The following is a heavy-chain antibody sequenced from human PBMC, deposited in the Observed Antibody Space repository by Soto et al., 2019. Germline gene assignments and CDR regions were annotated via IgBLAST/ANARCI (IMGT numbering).Heavy chain of an antibody. CDR1: GGSISSGDYY. J-gene: IGHJ5*02. V-gene: IGHV4-31*03. D-gene: IGHD3-10*01. CDR2: MYYSGTT. CDR3: ARGEASMVRGVSNWFDP. Sequence: QVQLQESGPGLVKPSQTLSLTCTVSGGSISSGDYYWSWIRQHPGKGLEWIGYMYYSGTTYYNPYLKSRVTISEDTSKKQFSLKLSSVTAADTAVYYCARGEASMVRGVSNWFDPWGQGTLVTVSS.